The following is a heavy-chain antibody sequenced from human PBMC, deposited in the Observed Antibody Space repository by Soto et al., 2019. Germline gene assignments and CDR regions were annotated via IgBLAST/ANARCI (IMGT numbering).Heavy chain of an antibody. Sequence: GGSLRLSCAASGFTFSSYAMSWVRQAPGKGLEWVSAISGSGGSTYYADSVKGRFTISRDNSKNTLYLQMNSLRAEDTAVYYCAKERSSTSIISGKKKYYYYGMDVWGQGTTVTVSS. V-gene: IGHV3-23*01. D-gene: IGHD2-2*01. CDR3: AKERSSTSIISGKKKYYYYGMDV. CDR2: ISGSGGST. CDR1: GFTFSSYA. J-gene: IGHJ6*02.